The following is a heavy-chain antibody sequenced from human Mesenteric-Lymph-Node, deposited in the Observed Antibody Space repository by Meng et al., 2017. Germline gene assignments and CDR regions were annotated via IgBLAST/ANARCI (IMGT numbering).Heavy chain of an antibody. CDR3: ARDGDSGYYFDDTFDV. D-gene: IGHD3-22*01. CDR2: ISFDGDNK. V-gene: IGHV3-30*10. J-gene: IGHJ3*01. Sequence: GGSLRLSCAASGFTFSSFAMHWVRQTPGKGLEWVAFISFDGDNKYFSDSVRGRFSISRDNSKNTVYLQMNNLRPDDTAVYYCARDGDSGYYFDDTFDVWGQGTLVTVSS. CDR1: GFTFSSFA.